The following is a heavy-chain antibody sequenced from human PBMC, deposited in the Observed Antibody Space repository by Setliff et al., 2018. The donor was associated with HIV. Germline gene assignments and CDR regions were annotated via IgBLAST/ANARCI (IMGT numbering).Heavy chain of an antibody. V-gene: IGHV4-38-2*02. CDR2: IYHSGST. Sequence: SETLSLTCAVSGYSISSGYYWGWIRQPPGKGLEWIGSIYHSGSTYYNPSLKSRVTISVDTSKNQFSLKLSSVTAADTAVYYCARDGQQLGYYYYYMDVWGKGTTVTVSS. CDR1: GYSISSGYY. J-gene: IGHJ6*03. D-gene: IGHD6-13*01. CDR3: ARDGQQLGYYYYYMDV.